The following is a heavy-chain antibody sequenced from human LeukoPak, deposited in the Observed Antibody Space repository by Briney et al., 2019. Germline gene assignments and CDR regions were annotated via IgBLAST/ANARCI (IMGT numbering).Heavy chain of an antibody. CDR3: ARAAVAGTAHPGFDHLGY. D-gene: IGHD6-19*01. J-gene: IGHJ4*02. CDR2: IIPIFGIA. CDR1: GGTFSSYA. Sequence: SVKVSCKASGGTFSSYAISWVRQAPGRGLEWMGRIIPIFGIANYAQKFQGRVTITADKSTSTAYMELSSLRSEDTAVYYCARAAVAGTAHPGFDHLGYWGQGTLVTVSS. V-gene: IGHV1-69*04.